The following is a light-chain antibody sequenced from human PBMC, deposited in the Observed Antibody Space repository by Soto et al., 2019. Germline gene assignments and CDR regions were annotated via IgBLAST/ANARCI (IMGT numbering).Light chain of an antibody. CDR1: QSISTW. Sequence: DIQMTQSPSTLSASVGDRVTITCRASQSISTWLAWYQQQPGKAPKLLIYKAPSLQSGVPSRFSGSGSGTEFALTISSLQPDDFATYYCQQYASFSGTFGQGTKVEIK. V-gene: IGKV1-5*03. CDR2: KAP. CDR3: QQYASFSGT. J-gene: IGKJ1*01.